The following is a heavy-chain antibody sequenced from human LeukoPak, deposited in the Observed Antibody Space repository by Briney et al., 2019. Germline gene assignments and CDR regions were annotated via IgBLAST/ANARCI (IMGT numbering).Heavy chain of an antibody. CDR1: GFTFSRYS. Sequence: GGSLRLSCAASGFTFSRYSMIWVREAPGKGPEWVSSISSSGGYLYYADSVKGRFTISRDNANNSLFLQMNSLRAEDTAVYYCARDKGGGKSSFDYWGQGTLVTVSS. CDR3: ARDKGGGKSSFDY. V-gene: IGHV3-21*01. D-gene: IGHD3-16*01. J-gene: IGHJ4*02. CDR2: ISSSGGYL.